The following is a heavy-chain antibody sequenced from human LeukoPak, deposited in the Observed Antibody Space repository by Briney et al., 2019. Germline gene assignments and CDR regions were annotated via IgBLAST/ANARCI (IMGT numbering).Heavy chain of an antibody. J-gene: IGHJ5*02. CDR1: GYFISSDYY. Sequence: RPSETLSLTCTVSGYFISSDYYWGWIRQPPGKGLEWIGDIYHSGSTNYNPSLKSRVTISVDTSKNQFSLKLSSVTAADTAVYYCARCIAARRVTPTHYNWFDPWGQGTLVTVSS. CDR2: IYHSGST. V-gene: IGHV4-38-2*02. D-gene: IGHD6-6*01. CDR3: ARCIAARRVTPTHYNWFDP.